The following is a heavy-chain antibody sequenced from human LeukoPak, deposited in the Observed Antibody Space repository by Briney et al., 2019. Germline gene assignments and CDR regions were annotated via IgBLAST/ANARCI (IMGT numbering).Heavy chain of an antibody. CDR3: ARLSYGGNDY. D-gene: IGHD4-23*01. J-gene: IGHJ4*02. Sequence: PGGSLRLSCAASGFTFSSYSMNWVRRAPGKGLEWVSSISSSSSYIYYADSVKGRFIISRDNAKNSLYLQMNSLRAEDTAVYYCARLSYGGNDYWGQGTLVTVSS. V-gene: IGHV3-21*01. CDR2: ISSSSSYI. CDR1: GFTFSSYS.